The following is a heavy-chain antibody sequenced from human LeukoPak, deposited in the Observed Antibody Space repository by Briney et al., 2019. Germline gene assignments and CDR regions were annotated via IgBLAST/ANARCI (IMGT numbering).Heavy chain of an antibody. D-gene: IGHD3-9*01. J-gene: IGHJ4*02. V-gene: IGHV4-59*08. Sequence: SETLSLTCTVSGGSISSYYWSWIRQPPGKGLEWIGYIYYSGSTSYNPSLKSRVTISADTSKNQFSLKLNSVTAADTAVYYCARPWNTGYMYYFDFWGQGTLVTVSS. CDR1: GGSISSYY. CDR3: ARPWNTGYMYYFDF. CDR2: IYYSGST.